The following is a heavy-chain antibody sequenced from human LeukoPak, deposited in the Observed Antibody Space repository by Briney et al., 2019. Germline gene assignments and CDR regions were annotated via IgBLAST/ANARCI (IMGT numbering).Heavy chain of an antibody. D-gene: IGHD3-10*01. CDR1: GGSISSYY. CDR3: AGRVTMVRGVIGAFDI. V-gene: IGHV4-4*07. CDR2: IYTSGST. Sequence: SETLSLTCTVSGGSISSYYWSWIRQPAGKGLEGIGRIYTSGSTNYNPSLKSRVTMSVDTSKNQFSLKLSSVTAADTAVYYCAGRVTMVRGVIGAFDIWGQGTMVTVSS. J-gene: IGHJ3*02.